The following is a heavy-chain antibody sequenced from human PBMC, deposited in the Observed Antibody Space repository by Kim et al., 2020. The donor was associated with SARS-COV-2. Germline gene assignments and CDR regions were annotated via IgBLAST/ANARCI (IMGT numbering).Heavy chain of an antibody. CDR1: GYTFTSYD. J-gene: IGHJ3*02. CDR2: MNPNSGNT. V-gene: IGHV1-8*01. CDR3: ARGRSTVTPRAAFAI. Sequence: ASVKVSCKASGYTFTSYDINWVRQATGQGLEWMGWMNPNSGNTGYAQKFQGRVTMTRNTSISTAYMELSSLRSEDTAVYYCARGRSTVTPRAAFAIWGQGTMVTVSS. D-gene: IGHD4-17*01.